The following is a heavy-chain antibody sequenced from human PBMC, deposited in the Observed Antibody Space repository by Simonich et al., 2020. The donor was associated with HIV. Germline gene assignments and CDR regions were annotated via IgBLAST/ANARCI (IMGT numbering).Heavy chain of an antibody. V-gene: IGHV3-9*03. J-gene: IGHJ4*02. Sequence: EVQLVESGGGLVQPGRSLRLSCAASGFTFDDYAMHWVRQAPGESLEWVSGIRWNSGNIGYADSVKGRFTISRDNAKNSLYLQMNSLRAEDMALYYCAKDRYSSSSGSFDYWGQGTLVTVSS. CDR2: IRWNSGNI. CDR3: AKDRYSSSSGSFDY. D-gene: IGHD6-6*01. CDR1: GFTFDDYA.